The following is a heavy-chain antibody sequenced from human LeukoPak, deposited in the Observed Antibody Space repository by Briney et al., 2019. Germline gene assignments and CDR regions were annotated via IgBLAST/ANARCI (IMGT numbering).Heavy chain of an antibody. CDR1: GDPISGSSYY. CDR2: IYYGGST. CDR3: ARGILNTSGWYHLDY. V-gene: IGHV4-39*07. D-gene: IGHD6-19*01. J-gene: IGHJ4*02. Sequence: SETLSLTCTVSGDPISGSSYYWGWIRQPPGKGLEWIGNIYYGGSTYYNPSLKSRVSISVDTSNNQFSLKVSSVTAADTAVYYCARGILNTSGWYHLDYWGQGTLVTVSS.